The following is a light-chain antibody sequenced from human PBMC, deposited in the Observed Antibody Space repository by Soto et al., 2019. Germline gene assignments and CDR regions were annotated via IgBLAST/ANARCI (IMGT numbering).Light chain of an antibody. Sequence: QSVLTQPPSVSGAPGQRVTISCTGSSSNIGAGYDVHWYQQLPGTAPKLLIYGNSIRPSGVPDRFSGSKSGTSASLAITGLQAEDEADYYCQSYDRSLRVVFGGGTKLTVL. J-gene: IGLJ2*01. V-gene: IGLV1-40*01. CDR3: QSYDRSLRVV. CDR2: GNS. CDR1: SSNIGAGYD.